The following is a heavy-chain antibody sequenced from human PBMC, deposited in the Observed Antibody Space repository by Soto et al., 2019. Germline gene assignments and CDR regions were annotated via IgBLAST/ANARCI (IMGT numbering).Heavy chain of an antibody. J-gene: IGHJ6*03. CDR3: ARGSWHDVSRHYFMDV. CDR1: GDSVSSNSAA. V-gene: IGHV6-1*01. Sequence: QVQLQQSGPGLVKPSQTLSLTCDISGDSVSSNSAAWNWLRQTPSRGLEWLGRTYYKSQWYNNYAESVRSRITVNPDTSKNQFSLQLNSVTPEDTAVYYCARGSWHDVSRHYFMDVWGKGTTVTVSS. CDR2: TYYKSQWYN. D-gene: IGHD1-1*01.